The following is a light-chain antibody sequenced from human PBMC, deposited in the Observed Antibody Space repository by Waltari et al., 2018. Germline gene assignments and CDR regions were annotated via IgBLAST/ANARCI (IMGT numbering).Light chain of an antibody. CDR1: QDIIKY. J-gene: IGKJ1*01. CDR3: QQMNTYPRT. CDR2: LAS. V-gene: IGKV1-9*01. Sequence: QLTQFPSSLSASVGDTVTITCRTSQDIIKYLAWYQQKPGQAPKLLVYLASTLEIGVPSRFSGSGSGTDFTLTISSLQPEDSATYYCQQMNTYPRTFGQGTRVEIK.